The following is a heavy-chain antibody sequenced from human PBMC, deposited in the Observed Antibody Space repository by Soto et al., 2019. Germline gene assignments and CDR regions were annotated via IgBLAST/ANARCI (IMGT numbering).Heavy chain of an antibody. CDR2: IYYTGGT. D-gene: IGHD2-15*01. Sequence: QLQLQESGPGLVKPSETLSLTCTVSGGSSSISSYYWGWIRQPPEKGLEWIGSIYYTGGTYYNPSLKSRVTISGDTSKNQFSLKLSSVTAADTAVYYCASTLYCSGNGCSFWFDPWGQGTLVTVSS. CDR1: GGSSSISSYY. J-gene: IGHJ5*02. V-gene: IGHV4-39*01. CDR3: ASTLYCSGNGCSFWFDP.